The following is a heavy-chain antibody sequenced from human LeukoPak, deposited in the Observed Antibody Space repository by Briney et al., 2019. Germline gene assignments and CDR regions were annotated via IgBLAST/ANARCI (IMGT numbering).Heavy chain of an antibody. CDR2: ISGDGGST. D-gene: IGHD4-23*01. CDR3: AKNYGGFYGGNSHFDY. J-gene: IGHJ4*02. Sequence: GGSLRPSCAASGFTFDDYAMHWVRQAPGKGLEWVSLISGDGGSTYYADSAKGRFTISRDNSKNSLYLQMNSLRTEDTALYYCAKNYGGFYGGNSHFDYWGQGTLVTVSS. CDR1: GFTFDDYA. V-gene: IGHV3-43*02.